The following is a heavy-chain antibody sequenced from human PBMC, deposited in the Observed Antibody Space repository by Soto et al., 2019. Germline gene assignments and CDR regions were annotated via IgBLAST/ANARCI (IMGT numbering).Heavy chain of an antibody. J-gene: IGHJ4*02. CDR1: GFNCKNYN. V-gene: IGHV3-48*01. Sequence: PVGSLRHSCPASGFNCKNYNMNWLRQAPGKGLECVAYISGNSRTIYYADSVKGRFTISRDNAENSVFLQMNSLRAEDTSVYYCASGPWELDYWGQGTLVTVSS. CDR3: ASGPWELDY. CDR2: ISGNSRTI. D-gene: IGHD3-10*01.